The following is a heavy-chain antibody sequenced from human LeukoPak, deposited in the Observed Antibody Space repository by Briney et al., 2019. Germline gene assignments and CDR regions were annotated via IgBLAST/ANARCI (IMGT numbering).Heavy chain of an antibody. CDR1: GFTFSNYN. CDR3: AREGYCTSSICYATY. Sequence: GGSLRLSCEASGFTFSNYNMNWVRQAPGKGLEWVSSISSSSSYIYYADSLKGRFTISRDNAKHSLYLQMTSLRAEDTAVYYCAREGYCTSSICYATYWGQGTLVTVSS. CDR2: ISSSSSYI. V-gene: IGHV3-21*01. D-gene: IGHD2-2*01. J-gene: IGHJ4*02.